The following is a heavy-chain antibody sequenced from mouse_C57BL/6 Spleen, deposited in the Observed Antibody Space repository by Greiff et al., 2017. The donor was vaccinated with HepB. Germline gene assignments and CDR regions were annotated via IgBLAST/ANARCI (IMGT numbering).Heavy chain of an antibody. J-gene: IGHJ2*01. CDR3: ARGGGYDYDGRFFDY. CDR1: GYTFTSYW. CDR2: IDPSDSYT. V-gene: IGHV1-59*01. D-gene: IGHD2-4*01. Sequence: QVQLQQPGAELVRPGTSVKLSCKASGYTFTSYWMHWVKQRPGQGLEWIGVIDPSDSYTNYNQKFKGKATLTVDTSSSTAYMQLSSLTSEDSAVYYCARGGGYDYDGRFFDYWGQGTTLTVSS.